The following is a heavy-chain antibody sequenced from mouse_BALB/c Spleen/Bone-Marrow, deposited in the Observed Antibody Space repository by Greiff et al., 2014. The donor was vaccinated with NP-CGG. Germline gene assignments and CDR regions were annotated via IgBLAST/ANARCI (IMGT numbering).Heavy chain of an antibody. Sequence: VQLQQSAAELARPGASVKMSCKASGYTFTSYTMHWVKQGPGQGLEWIGYINPSSGYTEYNQKFKDKTTLTADKSSSTAYMQLSSLTSEDSAVYYCAREEWSTGFAYWGQGTLVTVSA. J-gene: IGHJ3*01. CDR2: INPSSGYT. CDR3: AREEWSTGFAY. D-gene: IGHD1-1*02. CDR1: GYTFTSYT. V-gene: IGHV1-4*02.